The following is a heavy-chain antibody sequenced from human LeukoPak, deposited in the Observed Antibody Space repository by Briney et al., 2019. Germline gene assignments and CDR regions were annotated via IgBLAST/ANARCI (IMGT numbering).Heavy chain of an antibody. J-gene: IGHJ4*02. CDR2: LYYGGNT. D-gene: IGHD2-2*01. Sequence: SETLSLTCTVSGGSISSTTNYWGWIRQPPGKGLEWIGSLYYGGNTYYNPSLKSRVTISVDTSKNHFSLELSSVTAADTAVYYCARGMAVPAAYDWGQGTLVTVSS. CDR3: ARGMAVPAAYD. CDR1: GGSISSTTNY. V-gene: IGHV4-39*02.